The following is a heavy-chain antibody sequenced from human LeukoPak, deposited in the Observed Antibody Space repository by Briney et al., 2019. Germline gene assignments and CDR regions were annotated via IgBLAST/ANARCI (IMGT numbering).Heavy chain of an antibody. V-gene: IGHV4-38-2*02. Sequence: PSETLSLTCTVSGYSISSGFYWGWIRQPPGKGLEWIGSMYHSGSSYYNPSLKSRVTISLVTSKNQFSLKVSSVTAADTAVYYCATRGGGRGIAAAGDFDYWGQGILVTVSS. J-gene: IGHJ4*02. D-gene: IGHD6-13*01. CDR2: MYHSGSS. CDR3: ATRGGGRGIAAAGDFDY. CDR1: GYSISSGFY.